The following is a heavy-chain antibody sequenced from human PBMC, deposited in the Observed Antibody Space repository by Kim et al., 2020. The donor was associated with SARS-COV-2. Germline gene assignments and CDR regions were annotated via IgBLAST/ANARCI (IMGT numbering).Heavy chain of an antibody. D-gene: IGHD2-8*01. V-gene: IGHV3-21*06. CDR1: GFPFNGYS. CDR3: TRLLNGHFNS. J-gene: IGHJ4*02. CDR2: IDSTGDRV. Sequence: GGSLRLSCAASGFPFNGYSMSWGRQAPGGGLEWVSSIDSTGDRVYYADSVRGRFTNSRDNAKNALYLQMDSLRAEDTAVYYCTRLLNGHFNSWGPGVLVSVSS.